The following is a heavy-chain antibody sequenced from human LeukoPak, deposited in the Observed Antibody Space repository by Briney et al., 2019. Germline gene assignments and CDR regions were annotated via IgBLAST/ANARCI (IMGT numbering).Heavy chain of an antibody. Sequence: GGSLRLSCAASGFTFSDYWMTWFRQAPGKGPERVASIEQDGSDIQYVDFVKGRFTISGDNGRNSVYLQMNSLRVEDTAVYYCARVTAWGYFDYWGQGTLVSVSS. D-gene: IGHD1-26*01. CDR1: GFTFSDYW. J-gene: IGHJ4*02. CDR2: IEQDGSDI. CDR3: ARVTAWGYFDY. V-gene: IGHV3-7*01.